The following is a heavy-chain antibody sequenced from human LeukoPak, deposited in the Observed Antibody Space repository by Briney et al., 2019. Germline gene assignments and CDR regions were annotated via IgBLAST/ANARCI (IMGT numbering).Heavy chain of an antibody. Sequence: GGSLRLSCTASGFTFNNYGMHWVRQAPGKGLEWVTVISFDGNTRYYVDSVKGRFTISRDNSKNMVYLQMSSLRDEDTAVYYCAKNSVSANVGGLGGLDAWGQGTLVTVSS. CDR2: ISFDGNTR. V-gene: IGHV3-30*18. J-gene: IGHJ5*02. CDR3: AKNSVSANVGGLGGLDA. CDR1: GFTFNNYG. D-gene: IGHD2-2*01.